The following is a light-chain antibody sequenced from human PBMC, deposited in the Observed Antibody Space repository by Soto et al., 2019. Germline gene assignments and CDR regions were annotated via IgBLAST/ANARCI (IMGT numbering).Light chain of an antibody. Sequence: ENVLTQSPGTLSLSPGERATLSCRASQSVSSSYLAWYQQKPGQAPRLLIYDASSRATGIPYRFSGSGSGTDFTLTISRLEPEDFAVYYCQQYGSSLLTFGGGTKVEIK. CDR1: QSVSSSY. CDR2: DAS. CDR3: QQYGSSLLT. V-gene: IGKV3-20*01. J-gene: IGKJ4*01.